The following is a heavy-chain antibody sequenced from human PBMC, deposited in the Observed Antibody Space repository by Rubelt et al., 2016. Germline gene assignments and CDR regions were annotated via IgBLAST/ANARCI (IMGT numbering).Heavy chain of an antibody. J-gene: IGHJ4*02. CDR3: ASGRVG. CDR2: ITSGSDTI. CDR1: GFSFSDYS. Sequence: EVQLVESGGGVVQPGGSLRLSCAASGFSFSDYSMNWVRQAPGKGLEWLSYITSGSDTIHYADSVKGRLTISRDNAKKALYLQMNSLRVEDTAVYYCASGRVGWGQGTLVTVSS. D-gene: IGHD2-2*01. V-gene: IGHV3-48*04.